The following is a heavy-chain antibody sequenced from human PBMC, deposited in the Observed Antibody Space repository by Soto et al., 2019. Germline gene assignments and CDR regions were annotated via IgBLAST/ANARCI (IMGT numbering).Heavy chain of an antibody. CDR3: AKGQNAHIDRYIES. D-gene: IGHD3-9*01. Sequence: HPGGSLRLSCTASGFTFANFAMFWVRQAPGKGLEWVSGINDGGARTSYAGSVKGRFTISRDNSQSTLYLQMGSLRVEDAAVYYCAKGQNAHIDRYIESWGQGALVTVSS. J-gene: IGHJ4*02. CDR2: INDGGART. CDR1: GFTFANFA. V-gene: IGHV3-23*01.